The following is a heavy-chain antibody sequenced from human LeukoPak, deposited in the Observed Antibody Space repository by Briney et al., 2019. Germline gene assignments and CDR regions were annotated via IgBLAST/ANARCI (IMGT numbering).Heavy chain of an antibody. V-gene: IGHV3-7*03. D-gene: IGHD3-16*01. CDR1: GNYW. CDR2: INHNGNVN. J-gene: IGHJ6*02. Sequence: GGSLRLSCVASGNYWMHWVRQAPGKGLEWVASINHNGNVNYYVDSVKGRFTISRDNAKNSLYLQMSNLRAEDTAVYFCARGGGLDVWGQGATVTVSS. CDR3: ARGGGLDV.